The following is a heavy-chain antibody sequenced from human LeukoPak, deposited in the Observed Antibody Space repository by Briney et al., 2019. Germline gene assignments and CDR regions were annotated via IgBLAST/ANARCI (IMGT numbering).Heavy chain of an antibody. CDR1: GDSISSNY. V-gene: IGHV4-59*01. Sequence: SETLSLTCTVSGDSISSNYWRWIRQPPGKGLEWIGYIYDSWNTKFNPSLKGPVTISADTSKNLCSLELTSVTAADTAVYYCATCRDEFADYGFTSWGQGFLVTVSS. CDR2: IYDSWNT. CDR3: ATCRDEFADYGFTS. J-gene: IGHJ5*02. D-gene: IGHD4-17*01.